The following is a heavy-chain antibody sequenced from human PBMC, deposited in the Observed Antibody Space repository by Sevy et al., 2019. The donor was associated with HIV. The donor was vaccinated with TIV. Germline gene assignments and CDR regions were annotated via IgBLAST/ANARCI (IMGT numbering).Heavy chain of an antibody. CDR3: VHSSSHQPVHYYYYMDV. J-gene: IGHJ6*03. V-gene: IGHV4-4*07. Sequence: SETLSLTRTVSGDSMSGYYWSWIRQPAGKGLEWIGRIYTSGSTYYNPSLKSRVTLSIDTSKNQFSLRLSSVTAADTAVYFCVHSSSHQPVHYYYYMDVWGKRTSVTVSS. CDR2: IYTSGST. CDR1: GDSMSGYY. D-gene: IGHD2-2*01.